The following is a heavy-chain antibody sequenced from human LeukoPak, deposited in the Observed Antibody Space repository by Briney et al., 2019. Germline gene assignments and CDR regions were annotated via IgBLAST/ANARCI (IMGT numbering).Heavy chain of an antibody. V-gene: IGHV4-59*01. J-gene: IGHJ6*03. CDR1: GGSISSYY. CDR3: ARRGSHYDFWSGIAYYMDV. D-gene: IGHD3-3*01. Sequence: PSETLSLTCTVSGGSISSYYWSWIRQPPGKGLEWIGYIYYSGSTNYNPSLKSRVTISVDTPKNQFSLKLSSVTAADTAVYYCARRGSHYDFWSGIAYYMDVWGKGTTVTVSS. CDR2: IYYSGST.